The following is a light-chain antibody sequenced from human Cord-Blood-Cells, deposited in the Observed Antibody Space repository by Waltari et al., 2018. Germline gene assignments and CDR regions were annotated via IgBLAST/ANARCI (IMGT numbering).Light chain of an antibody. CDR1: SSDVGGYNY. Sequence: QSALTQPASVSGSPGQSITISCTGTSSDVGGYNYVSWYQQHPGKAPKLMIYDVSKRPSGVSNRFSGSKCGNPASLTISGLQAEGEADYYCSSYTSSSTWVFGGGTKLTVL. CDR2: DVS. V-gene: IGLV2-14*01. J-gene: IGLJ3*02. CDR3: SSYTSSSTWV.